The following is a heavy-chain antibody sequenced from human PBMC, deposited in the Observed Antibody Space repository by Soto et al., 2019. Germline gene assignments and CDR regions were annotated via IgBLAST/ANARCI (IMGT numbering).Heavy chain of an antibody. Sequence: GASVKVSCKASGYTFTSYFITWERQAPGQGLEWMGWISAYNGNTNYAQMLQGRVTMTTDTSTATAYMEMTSLRSDDTAVYYCARQNYYSGMDVWGQGTTVTVSS. CDR2: ISAYNGNT. CDR1: GYTFTSYF. CDR3: ARQNYYSGMDV. V-gene: IGHV1-18*01. J-gene: IGHJ6*02.